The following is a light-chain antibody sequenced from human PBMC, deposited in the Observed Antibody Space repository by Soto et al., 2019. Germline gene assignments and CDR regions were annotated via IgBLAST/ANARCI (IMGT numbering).Light chain of an antibody. CDR1: QSVSRN. V-gene: IGKV3-15*01. Sequence: ETVMTQSPATLSVSPGESATLSCRASQSVSRNFAWYQQRPGQAPRLLIYGASTRATGVPARFSGSGSGTEFALTISSLRSEDFAVYYCQQYNNWPLTFGGGTKVEIK. CDR3: QQYNNWPLT. J-gene: IGKJ4*01. CDR2: GAS.